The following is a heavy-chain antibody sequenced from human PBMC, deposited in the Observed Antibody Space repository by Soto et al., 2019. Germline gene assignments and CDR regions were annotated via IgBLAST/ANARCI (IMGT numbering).Heavy chain of an antibody. CDR2: IRSKAYGGTT. J-gene: IGHJ4*02. V-gene: IGHV3-49*03. D-gene: IGHD6-13*01. CDR1: GFTFGDYA. Sequence: GGSLRLSCTASGFTFGDYAMSWFRQAPGKWLEWVGFIRSKAYGGTTEYAASVKGRFTISRDDSKSIAYLQMNSLKTEDTAVYYCTRDLASSWYLAFDYWGQGXLVTVSS. CDR3: TRDLASSWYLAFDY.